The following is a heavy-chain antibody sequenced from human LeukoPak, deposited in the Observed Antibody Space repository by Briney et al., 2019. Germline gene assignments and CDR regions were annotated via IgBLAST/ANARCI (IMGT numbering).Heavy chain of an antibody. D-gene: IGHD5-18*01. CDR3: ARVEGYSYGPVRY. CDR1: GFTFSSYG. Sequence: GRSLRLSCAASGFTFSSYGMHWVRQAPGKGLEWVAVIWCDGSNKYYADSVKGRFTISRDNSKNTLYLQMNSLRAEDTAVYYCARVEGYSYGPVRYWGQGTLVTVSS. J-gene: IGHJ4*02. CDR2: IWCDGSNK. V-gene: IGHV3-33*01.